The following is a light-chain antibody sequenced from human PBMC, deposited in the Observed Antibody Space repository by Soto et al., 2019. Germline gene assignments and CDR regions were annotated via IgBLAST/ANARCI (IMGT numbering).Light chain of an antibody. Sequence: IVLTQSPATLSLSPGERATLSCRASQSVSSYLAWYQQKPGQAPRFLSYGAFSRATGIPDRFSGSGSGTDFTLTLRRLETEDFAVYDGQQYNNWPPITVGQGTRLEIK. J-gene: IGKJ5*01. CDR3: QQYNNWPPIT. CDR2: GAF. V-gene: IGKV3-11*01. CDR1: QSVSSY.